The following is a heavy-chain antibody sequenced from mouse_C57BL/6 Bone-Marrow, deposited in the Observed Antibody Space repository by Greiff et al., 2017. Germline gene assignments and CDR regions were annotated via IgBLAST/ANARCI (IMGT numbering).Heavy chain of an antibody. Sequence: VQLQQSGPELVKPGASVKISCKASGYSFTGYYMHWVKQSHGTILDWIGYIYPYNGVSSYTQKFKGKATLTVDTSSSTAYMELRSLTSEDSAVYDCARGETTVAPYYFDYWGQGTTLTVSS. V-gene: IGHV1-31*01. J-gene: IGHJ2*01. CDR3: ARGETTVAPYYFDY. D-gene: IGHD1-1*01. CDR2: IYPYNGVS. CDR1: GYSFTGYY.